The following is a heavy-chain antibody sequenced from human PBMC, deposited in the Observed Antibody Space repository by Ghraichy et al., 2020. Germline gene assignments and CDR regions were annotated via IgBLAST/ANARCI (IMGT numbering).Heavy chain of an antibody. Sequence: SETLSLTCAVYGGSFSGYYWSWIRQPPGKGLEWIGEINHSGSTNYNPSLKSRVTISVDTSKNQFSLKLSSVTAADTAVYYCARRPPILLWFGELSGGPDYWGQGTLVTVSS. J-gene: IGHJ4*02. CDR1: GGSFSGYY. CDR3: ARRPPILLWFGELSGGPDY. V-gene: IGHV4-34*01. D-gene: IGHD3-10*01. CDR2: INHSGST.